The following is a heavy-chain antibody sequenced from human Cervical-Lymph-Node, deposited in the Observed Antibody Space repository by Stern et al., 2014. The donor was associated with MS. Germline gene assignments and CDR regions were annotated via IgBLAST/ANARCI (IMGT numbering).Heavy chain of an antibody. CDR2: FHTNTGNP. CDR1: GYSFNRYA. J-gene: IGHJ4*02. Sequence: VQLVESGSELRKPGASVKVSCKASGYSFNRYAVTWVRQAPGQGLEWLGWFHTNTGNPTYAQGFTGRFVFSLDTSVSTTYLHISSLKAEDTAVYYCARDLRDISGYYLDSWGQGSLVTVSA. V-gene: IGHV7-4-1*02. CDR3: ARDLRDISGYYLDS. D-gene: IGHD3-22*01.